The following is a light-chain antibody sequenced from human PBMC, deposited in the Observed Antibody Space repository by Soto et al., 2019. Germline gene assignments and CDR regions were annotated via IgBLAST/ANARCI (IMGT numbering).Light chain of an antibody. CDR1: QSLVYSDGNTY. CDR3: MQGTHWIT. J-gene: IGKJ5*01. CDR2: KVS. V-gene: IGKV2-30*01. Sequence: DVVMTQSPLSLPVTLGQPASISCRSSQSLVYSDGNTYLNWFQQRPGQSPRRLIYKVSNRDSGVPDRFSGSGSGTDFTLKISRVEAEDVWVYYCMQGTHWITFGQGTRLEIK.